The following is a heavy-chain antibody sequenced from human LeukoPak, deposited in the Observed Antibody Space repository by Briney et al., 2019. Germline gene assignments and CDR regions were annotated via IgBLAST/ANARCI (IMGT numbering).Heavy chain of an antibody. Sequence: SVKVSCKASGNSISNYAVSWVRQAPGQGFEWMGGLIPIFGTSDYAQKFQGRVTITADQSTSTTYMALSSLKSEDTATYYCTTRACHAGGCSSSFYYYYGLHFWGQGTTVSVSS. CDR3: TTRACHAGGCSSSFYYYYGLHF. CDR1: GNSISNYA. V-gene: IGHV1-69*13. CDR2: LIPIFGTS. J-gene: IGHJ6*02. D-gene: IGHD3-16*01.